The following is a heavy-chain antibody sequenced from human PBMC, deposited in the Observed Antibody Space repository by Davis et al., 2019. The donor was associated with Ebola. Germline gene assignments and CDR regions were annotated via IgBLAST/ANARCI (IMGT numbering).Heavy chain of an antibody. V-gene: IGHV3-33*01. D-gene: IGHD3-3*01. J-gene: IGHJ6*02. CDR1: GFTFSSYG. CDR2: IWYDGSNK. Sequence: PAGSLRLSCAASGFTFSSYGMHWVRQAPGKGLEWVAVIWYDGSNKYYADSVKGRFTISRDNSKNTLYLQMNSLRAEDTAVYYCARVKEWLLYGRIYYGMDVWGQGTTVTVSS. CDR3: ARVKEWLLYGRIYYGMDV.